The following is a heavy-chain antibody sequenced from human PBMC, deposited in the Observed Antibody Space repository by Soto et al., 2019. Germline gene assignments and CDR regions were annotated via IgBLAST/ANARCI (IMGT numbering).Heavy chain of an antibody. CDR1: GGTFSSYA. D-gene: IGHD6-13*01. J-gene: IGHJ4*02. CDR2: IIPIFGTA. V-gene: IGHV1-69*13. CDR3: ATGATAAAPGDY. Sequence: ASVKVSCKASGGTFSSYAISWVRQAPGQGLEWMGGIIPIFGTANYAQKFQGRVTITADESTSTAYMELSSLRSEDTAVYYCATGATAAAPGDYWGQGTLVTVSS.